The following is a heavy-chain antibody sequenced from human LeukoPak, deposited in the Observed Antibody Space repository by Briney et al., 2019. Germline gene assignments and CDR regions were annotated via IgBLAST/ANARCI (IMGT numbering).Heavy chain of an antibody. CDR3: ARVSGYSVFYCYYYMDV. CDR2: MNPNSGNT. CDR1: GYTFTSYD. V-gene: IGHV1-8*01. Sequence: ASVKVSCKASGYTFTSYDINWVRQATGQGLEWMGWMNPNSGNTGYAQKFQGRVTMTRNTSISTAYMELSSLRSEDTAVYYCARVSGYSVFYCYYYMDVWGKGTTVTVSS. D-gene: IGHD3-22*01. J-gene: IGHJ6*03.